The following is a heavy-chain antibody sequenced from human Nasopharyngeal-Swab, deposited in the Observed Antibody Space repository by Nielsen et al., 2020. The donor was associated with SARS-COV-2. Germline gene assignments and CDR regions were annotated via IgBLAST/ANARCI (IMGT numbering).Heavy chain of an antibody. CDR1: GFTFSSYA. V-gene: IGHV3-23*03. D-gene: IGHD1-14*01. Sequence: GESPKISCAASGFTFSSYAMSWVRQAPGKGLEWVSVIYSGGSSTYYADSVKGRFTISRDNSKNTLYLQMNSLRAEDTAVYYCARVETANYYYYGMDVWGQGTTVTVSS. J-gene: IGHJ6*02. CDR2: IYSGGSST. CDR3: ARVETANYYYYGMDV.